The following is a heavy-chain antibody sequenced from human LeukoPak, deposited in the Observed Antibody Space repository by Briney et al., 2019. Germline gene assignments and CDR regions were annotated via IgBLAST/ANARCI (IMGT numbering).Heavy chain of an antibody. Sequence: GGSLRLSCAASGFTFSSYGMHWVRQAPGKGLEWVAFIRYDGSNKYYADSVKGRFTISRDNSKNTLYLQMNSLRAEDTAVYYCAKDMGEYYYDSSGYVLDYWGQGTLVTVSS. J-gene: IGHJ4*02. CDR2: IRYDGSNK. CDR3: AKDMGEYYYDSSGYVLDY. V-gene: IGHV3-30*02. D-gene: IGHD3-22*01. CDR1: GFTFSSYG.